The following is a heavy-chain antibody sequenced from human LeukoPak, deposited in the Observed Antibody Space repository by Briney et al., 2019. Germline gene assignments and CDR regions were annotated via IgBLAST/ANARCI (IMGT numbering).Heavy chain of an antibody. CDR2: ISYDGSNK. CDR3: AKDRLSSYGSGSYDY. J-gene: IGHJ4*02. V-gene: IGHV3-30*18. CDR1: GFTFSSYG. Sequence: GGSLRLSCAASGFTFSSYGMHWVRQAPGKGLEWVAVISYDGSNKYYADSVKGRFTISRDNSKNTLYLQMNSLRAEDTAVYYCAKDRLSSYGSGSYDYWGQGTLVTVSS. D-gene: IGHD3-10*01.